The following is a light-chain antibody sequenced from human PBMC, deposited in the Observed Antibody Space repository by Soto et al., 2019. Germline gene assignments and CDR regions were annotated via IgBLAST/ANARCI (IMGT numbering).Light chain of an antibody. Sequence: DIQMTQSPSSLSASVGDRVIIACQASHNINNYLNWYQQKPGKAPKLLIYDASNLHTGVPSRFSGSGSGTDFTLTISSLQPEDFATYYCQQSYSTPPTFGQGTKVDIK. CDR2: DAS. V-gene: IGKV1-39*01. CDR1: HNINNY. J-gene: IGKJ1*01. CDR3: QQSYSTPPT.